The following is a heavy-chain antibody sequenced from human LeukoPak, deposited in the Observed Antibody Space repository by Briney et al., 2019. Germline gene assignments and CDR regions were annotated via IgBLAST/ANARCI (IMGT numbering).Heavy chain of an antibody. Sequence: GGSLRLSCAASGFNFNYVWMSWVRQAPGKGLEWVGRIRSKIDGETRDYAAPVKGRFTISRDDSKTTLYLQMNSLKTEDSAVYYCTTERNWELLRPLGMDIWGQGTTVTVSS. CDR1: GFNFNYVW. D-gene: IGHD1-26*01. V-gene: IGHV3-15*01. CDR3: TTERNWELLRPLGMDI. J-gene: IGHJ6*02. CDR2: IRSKIDGETR.